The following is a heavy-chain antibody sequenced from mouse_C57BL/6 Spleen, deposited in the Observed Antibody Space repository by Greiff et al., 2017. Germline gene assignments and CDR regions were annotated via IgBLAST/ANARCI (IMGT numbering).Heavy chain of an antibody. D-gene: IGHD4-1*01. CDR3: ARESPNPYAMDY. J-gene: IGHJ4*01. Sequence: EVQLVESGGDLVKPGGSLKLSCAASGFTFSSYGMSWVRQTPDKRLEWVATISSGGSYTYYPDSVKGRFTISRDNAKNTLYLQMSSLKSEDTAMYYCARESPNPYAMDYWGQGTSVTVSS. CDR1: GFTFSSYG. V-gene: IGHV5-6*01. CDR2: ISSGGSYT.